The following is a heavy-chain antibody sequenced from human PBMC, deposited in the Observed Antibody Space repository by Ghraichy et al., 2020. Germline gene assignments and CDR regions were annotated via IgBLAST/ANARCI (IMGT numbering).Heavy chain of an antibody. Sequence: GGSLRLSCAASGFTFSHYGMIWVRQAPGKGLEWISYISVSSTTIYYADSVKGRFSISRDNAKNSLYLELHSLRAEDTALYYCAREVIQVGGPDFWGQGARVTVST. CDR2: ISVSSTTI. CDR3: AREVIQVGGPDF. D-gene: IGHD3-16*02. CDR1: GFTFSHYG. J-gene: IGHJ4*02. V-gene: IGHV3-48*01.